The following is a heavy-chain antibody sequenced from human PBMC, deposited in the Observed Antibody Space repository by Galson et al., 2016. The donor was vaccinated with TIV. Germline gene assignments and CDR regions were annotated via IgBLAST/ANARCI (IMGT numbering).Heavy chain of an antibody. V-gene: IGHV3-49*03. CDR2: ITSKTYGSTT. CDR1: GFTFGHYA. CDR3: ARRPVVVVAATNGYYYYGMDV. J-gene: IGHJ6*02. D-gene: IGHD2-15*01. Sequence: SLRLSCAASGFTFGHYAVNWFRQAPGKGLEWVGFITSKTYGSTTEYAASVKGRVTISRDDSRNIAYLQMNSLKTEDTAVYYCARRPVVVVAATNGYYYYGMDVWGQGTTVTVSS.